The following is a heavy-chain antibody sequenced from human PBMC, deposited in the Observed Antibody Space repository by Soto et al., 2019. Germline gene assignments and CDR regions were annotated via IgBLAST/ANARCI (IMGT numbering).Heavy chain of an antibody. J-gene: IGHJ4*02. CDR2: ISGDVGST. D-gene: IGHD6-13*01. CDR1: GFTFDDYA. CDR3: AKEGYSSSWYYFDY. Sequence: GGSLRLSCAASGFTFDDYAMHWVRQAPGKGLEWVSLISGDVGSTYYADSVKGRFTISRDNSKNSLYLQMNSLRTEDTALYYCAKEGYSSSWYYFDYWGQGTLVTVSS. V-gene: IGHV3-43*02.